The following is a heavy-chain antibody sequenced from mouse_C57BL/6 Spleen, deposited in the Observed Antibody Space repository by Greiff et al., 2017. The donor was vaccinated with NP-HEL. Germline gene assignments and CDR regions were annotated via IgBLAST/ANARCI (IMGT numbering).Heavy chain of an antibody. Sequence: EVQLQQSGPVLVKPGASVKMSCKASGYTFTDYYMNWVKQSHGKSLEWIGVINPYHGGTSYNQKFKGKATLTVDKSSSTAYMELNSLTSEDSAVYYCARSRDYSGAMDYWGQGTSVTVSS. CDR3: ARSRDYSGAMDY. V-gene: IGHV1-19*01. CDR1: GYTFTDYY. J-gene: IGHJ4*01. D-gene: IGHD2-12*01. CDR2: INPYHGGT.